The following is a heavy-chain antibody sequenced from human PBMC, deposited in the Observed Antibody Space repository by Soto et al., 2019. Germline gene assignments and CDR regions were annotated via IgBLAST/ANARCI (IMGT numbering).Heavy chain of an antibody. CDR2: INHSGST. CDR1: GGSFSGYY. V-gene: IGHV4-34*01. Sequence: PETLSLTCAVYGGSFSGYYWSWIRQPPGKGLEWIGEINHSGSTNYNPSLKSRVTISVDTSKNQFSLKLSSVTAADTAVYYCARGGPYYYDSSGYYNYYFDYWGQGTLVTVSS. CDR3: ARGGPYYYDSSGYYNYYFDY. D-gene: IGHD3-22*01. J-gene: IGHJ4*02.